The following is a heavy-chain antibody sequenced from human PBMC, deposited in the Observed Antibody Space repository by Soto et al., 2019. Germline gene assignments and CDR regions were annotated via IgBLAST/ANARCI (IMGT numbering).Heavy chain of an antibody. Sequence: ASVKVSCKASGYTFTNYGISWVRQAPGQGLEWMGWISAYNGNTNYAQKLQGRVTMTTDASTSTAYMELGSLRSDDTAVYYCARDPPTFDHWFDLWGQGTLVTVSS. CDR2: ISAYNGNT. J-gene: IGHJ5*02. V-gene: IGHV1-18*04. CDR3: ARDPPTFDHWFDL. CDR1: GYTFTNYG.